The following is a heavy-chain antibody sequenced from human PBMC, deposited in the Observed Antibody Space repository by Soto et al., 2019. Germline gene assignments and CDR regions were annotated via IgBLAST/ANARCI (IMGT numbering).Heavy chain of an antibody. CDR1: GYSFSDNR. Sequence: SVKGSCKASGYSFSDNRIHWVRQVPVQGFEWMGWITPGGPVTNVSPRFHGRVTMTSDMSKRTVNLELSSLTSDDTAVYYCVRDPWAAPGTGNWFDPWGQGTLVTVSS. CDR2: ITPGGPVT. D-gene: IGHD7-27*01. CDR3: VRDPWAAPGTGNWFDP. J-gene: IGHJ5*02. V-gene: IGHV1-2*02.